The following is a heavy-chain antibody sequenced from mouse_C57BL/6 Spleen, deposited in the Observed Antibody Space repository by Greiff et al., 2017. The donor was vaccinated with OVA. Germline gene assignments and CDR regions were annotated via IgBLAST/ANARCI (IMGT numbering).Heavy chain of an antibody. CDR1: GYTFTSYW. CDR3: ARDGNLFAY. J-gene: IGHJ3*01. D-gene: IGHD2-1*01. Sequence: QVQLKQPGAELVMPGASVKLSCKASGYTFTSYWMHWVKQRPGQGLEWIGEIDPSDSYTNYNQKFKGKSTLTVDKSSSTAYMQLSSLTSEDSAVYYCARDGNLFAYWGQGTLVTVSA. CDR2: IDPSDSYT. V-gene: IGHV1-69*01.